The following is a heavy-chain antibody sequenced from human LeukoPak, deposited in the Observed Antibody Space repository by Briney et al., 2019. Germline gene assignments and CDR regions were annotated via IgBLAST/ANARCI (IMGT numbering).Heavy chain of an antibody. V-gene: IGHV4-59*01. J-gene: IGHJ4*02. CDR1: GGSISSYY. Sequence: SETLSLTCTVSGGSISSYYWSWIRQPPGKGLGRIGYIYYSGSTNYNPSLKSRVTISVDTSKNQFSLKLSSVTAADTAVYYCARDSQSGGYELDYWGQGTLVTVSS. CDR2: IYYSGST. D-gene: IGHD5-12*01. CDR3: ARDSQSGGYELDY.